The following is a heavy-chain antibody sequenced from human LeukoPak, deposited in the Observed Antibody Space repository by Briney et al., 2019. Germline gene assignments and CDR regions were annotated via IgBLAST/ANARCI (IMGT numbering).Heavy chain of an antibody. J-gene: IGHJ6*03. CDR3: ASIAVAGIVYYYYYMDV. D-gene: IGHD6-19*01. V-gene: IGHV3-7*01. CDR1: GFTFSSYW. Sequence: GGSLRLSCAASGFTFSSYWMSWVRQAPGKGLEWVANIKQDGSEKYYVDSVKGRFTISRDNAKNSLYLQMNSLRAEDTAVYYCASIAVAGIVYYYYYMDVWGKGTTVTISS. CDR2: IKQDGSEK.